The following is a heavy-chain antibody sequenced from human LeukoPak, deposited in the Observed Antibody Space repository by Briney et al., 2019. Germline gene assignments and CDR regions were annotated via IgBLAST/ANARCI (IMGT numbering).Heavy chain of an antibody. D-gene: IGHD3-22*01. J-gene: IGHJ4*02. CDR1: GFTFSSYG. Sequence: PGGTLRLSCAASGFTFSSYGMSWVRQAPGKGLEWVSAISGSGGSTYYADSVKGRFTISRDIAKNSLYLQMRGLRAEDTAVYYCARSSSYYSFDFDSWGQGTLLTVSS. V-gene: IGHV3-23*01. CDR3: ARSSSYYSFDFDS. CDR2: ISGSGGST.